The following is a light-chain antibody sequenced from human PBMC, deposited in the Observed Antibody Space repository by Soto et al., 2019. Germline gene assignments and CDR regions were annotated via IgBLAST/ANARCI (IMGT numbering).Light chain of an antibody. CDR2: GAS. Sequence: EIVMTQSPATLSVSPGERATLSCRVSHSVSSNLAWYQQKPGQAPRLLIYGASTRATGIPARFSGSGFGTEFTLTISSLKSEDFAVYYCQQYNNWPPYTFGQGTKMEIK. V-gene: IGKV3-15*01. CDR1: HSVSSN. CDR3: QQYNNWPPYT. J-gene: IGKJ2*01.